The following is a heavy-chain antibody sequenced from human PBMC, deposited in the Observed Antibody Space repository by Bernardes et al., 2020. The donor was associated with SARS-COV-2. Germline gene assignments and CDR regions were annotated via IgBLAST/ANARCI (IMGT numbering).Heavy chain of an antibody. CDR2: VSWNGSTT. Sequence: GRSLRLSCAASGFTFENYTMHWVRQVPGKGLEWVSLVSWNGSTTNYADSVKGRFIISRDNSRNTLHVQMDSRRKGDTALCYCATERQSITVFGVGHDAFVFWSQEKMVTGFS. V-gene: IGHV3-43*01. CDR1: GFTFENYT. CDR3: ATERQSITVFGVGHDAFVF. D-gene: IGHD3-3*01. J-gene: IGHJ3*01.